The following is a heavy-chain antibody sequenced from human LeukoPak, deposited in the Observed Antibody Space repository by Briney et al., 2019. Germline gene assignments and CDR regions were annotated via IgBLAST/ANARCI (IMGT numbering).Heavy chain of an antibody. CDR2: IYYSGST. CDR3: ARKENVYYYFDY. J-gene: IGHJ4*02. CDR1: GGSVSSGSYY. V-gene: IGHV4-61*01. D-gene: IGHD3-10*01. Sequence: PSETLSLTCTVSGGSVSSGSYYWSWIRQPTGKGLEWIGYIYYSGSTNYNPSLKSRVTISVDTSKNQFSLKLSSVTAADTAVYYCARKENVYYYFDYWGQGTLVTVSS.